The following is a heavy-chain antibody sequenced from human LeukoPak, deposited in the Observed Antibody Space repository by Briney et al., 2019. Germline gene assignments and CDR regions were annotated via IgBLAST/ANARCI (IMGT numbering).Heavy chain of an antibody. CDR2: IHYSGST. Sequence: SETLFLTCTVSGASISSYYWSWIRQPPGKGLEWIGKIHYSGSTNYNPSLKSRVTISVDTSKNQFSLKLSSVTAADTAVYYCARRAGSGWSINWFDPWGQGTLITVSS. CDR1: GASISSYY. V-gene: IGHV4-59*08. J-gene: IGHJ5*02. CDR3: ARRAGSGWSINWFDP. D-gene: IGHD6-19*01.